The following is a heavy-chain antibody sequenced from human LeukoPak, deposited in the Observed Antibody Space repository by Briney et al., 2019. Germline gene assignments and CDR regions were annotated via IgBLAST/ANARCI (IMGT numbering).Heavy chain of an antibody. V-gene: IGHV3-33*01. D-gene: IGHD2-21*02. CDR3: ARETAFDY. CDR2: IWYDGSNK. J-gene: IGHJ4*02. CDR1: GFTFSSYG. Sequence: PGGSLRLSCVASGFTFSSYGMHWGRQAPGKGLEWVAVIWYDGSNKYYADSVKGRFTISRDNSKNTLYLQLNSLRAEDTAVYYCARETAFDYWGQGTLVTVSS.